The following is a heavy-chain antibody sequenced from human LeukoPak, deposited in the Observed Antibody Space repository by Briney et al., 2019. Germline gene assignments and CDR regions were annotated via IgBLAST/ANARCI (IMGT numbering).Heavy chain of an antibody. Sequence: PGGSLRLSCAASGFTFSRHAMSWVRQAPGKGLEWVSSISSTSTYISYADSVKGRFTISRDNAKNSLYLQMNSLRAEDTAVYYCARGGGNFDYWGQGTLVTVSS. CDR2: ISSTSTYI. D-gene: IGHD2-15*01. CDR3: ARGGGNFDY. V-gene: IGHV3-21*01. CDR1: GFTFSRHA. J-gene: IGHJ4*02.